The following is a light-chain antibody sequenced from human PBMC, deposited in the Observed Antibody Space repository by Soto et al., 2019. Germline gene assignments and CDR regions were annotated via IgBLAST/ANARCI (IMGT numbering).Light chain of an antibody. Sequence: QPVLTQSPSASASLGASVKLTCTLSSGHSSYAIAWHQQQPEKGPRYLMKLNSDRSHSKGDGIPDRFSGSSSGAERYLTISSLQSEDEADYYCQTWGTGIRVFGGGTKLTVL. V-gene: IGLV4-69*01. CDR2: LNSDRSH. CDR1: SGHSSYA. J-gene: IGLJ2*01. CDR3: QTWGTGIRV.